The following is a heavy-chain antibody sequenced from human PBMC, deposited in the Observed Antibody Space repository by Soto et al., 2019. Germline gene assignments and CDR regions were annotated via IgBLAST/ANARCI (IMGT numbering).Heavy chain of an antibody. J-gene: IGHJ4*02. D-gene: IGHD3-3*02. CDR1: GGSISSSSYY. V-gene: IGHV4-39*07. CDR2: IYYSGST. CDR3: ARTAWHFFDY. Sequence: SETLSLTCTVSGGSISSSSYYWGWIRQPPGKGLEWIGSIYYSGSTYYNPSLKSRVTIXXXTXXXXXSLXLXXVTXADTAVYYCARTAWHFFDYWGQGTLVTVSS.